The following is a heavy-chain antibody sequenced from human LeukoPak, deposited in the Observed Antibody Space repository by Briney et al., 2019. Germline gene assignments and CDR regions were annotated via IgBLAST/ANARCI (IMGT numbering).Heavy chain of an antibody. J-gene: IGHJ4*02. Sequence: SETLSLTCTVSGCSISSYYWSWIRQPPGKGLEWIGYIYYSGNTNYNPSPKTRVTISINTSKNPFSLQLISVNAPDTAVYYCARHSSGYYFDYWGQGTLVTVSS. CDR1: GCSISSYY. D-gene: IGHD3-22*01. CDR3: ARHSSGYYFDY. CDR2: IYYSGNT. V-gene: IGHV4-59*08.